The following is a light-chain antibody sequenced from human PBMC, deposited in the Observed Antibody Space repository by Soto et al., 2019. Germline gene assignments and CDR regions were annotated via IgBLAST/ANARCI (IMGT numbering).Light chain of an antibody. CDR1: LPISNY. J-gene: IGKJ4*01. CDR3: QKYNNAPHT. V-gene: IGKV1-27*01. Sequence: DIEMTQSPSSLSASVGDRVTITCRASLPISNYLAWYQQKPGKIPNLLIYAASTLQAGVPSRFRGSGSGTDCTLTISRLQPENGAAYDCQKYNNAPHTFSGGTKGDIK. CDR2: AAS.